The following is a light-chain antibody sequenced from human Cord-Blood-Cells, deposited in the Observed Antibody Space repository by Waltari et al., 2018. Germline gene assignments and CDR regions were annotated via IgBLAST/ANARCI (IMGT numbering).Light chain of an antibody. J-gene: IGKJ2*03. CDR1: QSISSY. CDR3: QQSYSTPYS. V-gene: IGKV1-39*01. CDR2: AAS. Sequence: DIQMPQSPSSLSASVGDRVTITCRASQSISSYLNWYKQKPGKAPKLLIYAASSLQSGVPSRFSGSGSGTDFTLTISSLQPEDFATYYCQQSYSTPYSFGQGTMLEIK.